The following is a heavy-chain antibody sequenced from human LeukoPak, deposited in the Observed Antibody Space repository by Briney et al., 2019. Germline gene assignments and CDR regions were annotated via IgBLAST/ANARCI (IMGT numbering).Heavy chain of an antibody. CDR3: ARGRLGYCSGGSCYGRRDWFDP. CDR2: INHSGGT. Sequence: PSETLSLTCAVYGGSFSGYYWSWIRQPPGKGLEWIGEINHSGGTKYNPSLKSRVTISVDTSKNQFSLKLSSVTAADTAVYYCARGRLGYCSGGSCYGRRDWFDPWGQGTLVTVSS. J-gene: IGHJ5*02. V-gene: IGHV4-34*01. CDR1: GGSFSGYY. D-gene: IGHD2-15*01.